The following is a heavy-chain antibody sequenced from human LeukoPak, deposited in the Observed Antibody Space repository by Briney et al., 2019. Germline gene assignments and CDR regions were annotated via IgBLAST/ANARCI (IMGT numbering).Heavy chain of an antibody. V-gene: IGHV3-23*01. J-gene: IGHJ4*02. D-gene: IGHD3-16*01. CDR3: AKGVLRTGGDY. Sequence: GGSLRLSCAASGFTLSSYAMTWVRQAPGKGLHWVSSIIGSGSNTYYADSVKGRFTISRDNSKNTLYLQMNSLRAEDTAVYYCAKGVLRTGGDYWGQGTLVTVSS. CDR1: GFTLSSYA. CDR2: IIGSGSNT.